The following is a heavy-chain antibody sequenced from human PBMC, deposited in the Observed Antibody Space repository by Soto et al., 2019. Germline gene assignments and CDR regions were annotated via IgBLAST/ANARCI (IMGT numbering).Heavy chain of an antibody. CDR1: GGTFSSYA. CDR2: IIPIFGTA. V-gene: IGHV1-69*01. J-gene: IGHJ6*02. CDR3: ARENYDSGTEPSYGMDV. Sequence: QVQLVQSGAEVKKPGSSVKVSCKASGGTFSSYAISWVRQAPGQGLEWMGGIIPIFGTANYAQKSQGRVTITADESTSTAYMELSSLRSEDTAVYYCARENYDSGTEPSYGMDVWGQGTTVTVSS. D-gene: IGHD3-3*01.